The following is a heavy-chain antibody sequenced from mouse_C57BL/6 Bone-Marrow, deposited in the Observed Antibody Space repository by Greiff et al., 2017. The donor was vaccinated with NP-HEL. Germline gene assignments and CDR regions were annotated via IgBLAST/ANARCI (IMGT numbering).Heavy chain of an antibody. CDR1: GYAFTNYL. D-gene: IGHD2-3*01. CDR2: LNPGSGGT. J-gene: IGHJ3*01. V-gene: IGHV1-54*01. Sequence: QVQLQQSGAELVRPGTSVKVSCKASGYAFTNYLIEWVKQRPGQGLEWIGVLNPGSGGTNYNEKFKGKATLTADKSSSTAYMQLSSLTSEDSAVYFCARSADGYYLFAYWGQGTLVTVSA. CDR3: ARSADGYYLFAY.